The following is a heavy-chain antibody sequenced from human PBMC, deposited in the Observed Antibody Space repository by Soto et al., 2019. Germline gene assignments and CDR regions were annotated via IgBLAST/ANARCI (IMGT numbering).Heavy chain of an antibody. V-gene: IGHV1-18*01. CDR1: GYTFTRDG. D-gene: IGHD2-2*01. CDR2: ISAYNGNT. Sequence: QVQLVQSGAEVKKPGASVKVSCKASGYTFTRDGISWVRQAPGQGLEWMGWISAYNGNTNYAQKLQGRVTMTTDTSTSTAYMELRSLRSDDTAVYYCARDDCSSTSCYGAGGAFDIWGQGTMVTVSS. CDR3: ARDDCSSTSCYGAGGAFDI. J-gene: IGHJ3*02.